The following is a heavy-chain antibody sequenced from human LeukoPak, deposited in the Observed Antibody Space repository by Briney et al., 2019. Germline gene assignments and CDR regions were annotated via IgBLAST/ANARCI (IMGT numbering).Heavy chain of an antibody. Sequence: GGSLRLSCAGSGFKFDEYDMHWVRQAPGKGLEWVSSISWNSDSIGYTDSVEGRFTISRDNSKNTLYLQMNSLRAEDTAVYYCAKSPHYSSSSPFDYWGQGTLVTVSS. CDR3: AKSPHYSSSSPFDY. V-gene: IGHV3-9*01. CDR1: GFKFDEYD. J-gene: IGHJ4*02. D-gene: IGHD6-6*01. CDR2: ISWNSDSI.